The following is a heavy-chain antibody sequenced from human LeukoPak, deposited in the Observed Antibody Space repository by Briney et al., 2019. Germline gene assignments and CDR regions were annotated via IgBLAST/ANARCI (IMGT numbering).Heavy chain of an antibody. V-gene: IGHV4-59*01. J-gene: IGHJ3*02. D-gene: IGHD5-12*01. CDR1: GASIRGSF. Sequence: SETLSLTCSVSGASIRGSFGCWIRQSPGKGLGWIGYVYGNEISNFNPSLESRVTILVDRSKSQFSLKLRSVTAADTAVYYCARGLVLATDDAFDIWGPGTMVTVSS. CDR3: ARGLVLATDDAFDI. CDR2: VYGNEIS.